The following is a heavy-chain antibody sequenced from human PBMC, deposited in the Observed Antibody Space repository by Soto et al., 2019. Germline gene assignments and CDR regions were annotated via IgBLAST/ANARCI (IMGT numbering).Heavy chain of an antibody. D-gene: IGHD5-18*01. Sequence: TSVKVSCTASGYTFTSYGISWVRQAPGQGHEWMGWISAYNGNTNYAQKLQGRVTMTTDTSTSTAYMELRSLRSDDTAVYYCASTESIAAIYHYYYVMDVWGQGTTVTVSS. V-gene: IGHV1-18*04. CDR2: ISAYNGNT. CDR3: ASTESIAAIYHYYYVMDV. J-gene: IGHJ6*02. CDR1: GYTFTSYG.